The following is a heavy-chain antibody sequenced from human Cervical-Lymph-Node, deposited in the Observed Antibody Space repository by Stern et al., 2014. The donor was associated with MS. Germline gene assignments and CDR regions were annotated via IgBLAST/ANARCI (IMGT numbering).Heavy chain of an antibody. J-gene: IGHJ4*02. CDR1: GFTFSNAW. V-gene: IGHV3-15*01. CDR2: IKSKADGGTT. D-gene: IGHD3-16*01. Sequence: EVQLVESGGGLVEPGGSLRLSCEASGFTFSNAWMNWVRQAPGKGLEWVGRIKSKADGGTTAYAAPVKGRFTISRDNSNNTMFLQMNNQKTEDTAVYYCTTVGGSWDYFDYWGQGTLVTVSS. CDR3: TTVGGSWDYFDY.